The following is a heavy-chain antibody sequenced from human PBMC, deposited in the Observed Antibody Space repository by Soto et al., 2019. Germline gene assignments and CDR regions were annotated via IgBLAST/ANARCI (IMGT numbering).Heavy chain of an antibody. CDR2: ISAYNGNT. CDR1: GYTFTSYG. Sequence: QVQLVQSGAEVKKPGASVKVSCKASGYTFTSYGISWVRQAPGQGLEWMGWISAYNGNTNYAQKLQGRVTMTTDTSTSTAYMELRSLRSDDTAVYYCARVPSLAYCSGGSCSLNYAFDIWGQGTMVTVSS. J-gene: IGHJ3*02. CDR3: ARVPSLAYCSGGSCSLNYAFDI. D-gene: IGHD2-15*01. V-gene: IGHV1-18*01.